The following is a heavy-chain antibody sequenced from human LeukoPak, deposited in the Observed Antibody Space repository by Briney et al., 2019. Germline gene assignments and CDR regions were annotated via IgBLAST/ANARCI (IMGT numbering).Heavy chain of an antibody. CDR2: IYHSGST. V-gene: IGHV4-4*02. CDR3: ARHDPYGSGRGKDAFDI. Sequence: SGTLSLTCAVSGGSISSSNRWSWVRQPPGKGLEWIGEIYHSGSTNYNPSLKSRVTISVDTSKNQFSLKLSSVTAADTAVYYCARHDPYGSGRGKDAFDIWGQGTMVTVSS. CDR1: GGSISSSNR. D-gene: IGHD3-10*01. J-gene: IGHJ3*02.